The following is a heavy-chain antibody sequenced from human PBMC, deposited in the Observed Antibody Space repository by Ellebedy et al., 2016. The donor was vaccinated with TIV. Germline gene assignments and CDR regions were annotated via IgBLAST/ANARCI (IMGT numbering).Heavy chain of an antibody. CDR3: AREREYQLPLTGPI. J-gene: IGHJ4*02. D-gene: IGHD2-2*01. CDR2: IKQDGSEK. CDR1: GFTFSSYW. V-gene: IGHV3-7*03. Sequence: GESLKISCAASGFTFSSYWMSWVRQAPGKGLEWVANIKQDGSEKYYVDSVKGRFTISRDNAKNSLYLQMNSLRAEDTAVYYCAREREYQLPLTGPIWGQGTLVTVSS.